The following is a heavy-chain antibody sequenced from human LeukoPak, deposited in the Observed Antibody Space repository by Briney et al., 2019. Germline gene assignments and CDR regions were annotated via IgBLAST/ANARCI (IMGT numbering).Heavy chain of an antibody. Sequence: SETLSLTCAVYGGSFSGYYWSWIRQPPGKGLEWIGEINHSGSNNYNPSLKSRVTISVDTSKNQFSLKLSSVTAADTAVYYCARGGGYGPLGDWGQGTLVTVSS. J-gene: IGHJ4*02. CDR1: GGSFSGYY. V-gene: IGHV4-34*01. D-gene: IGHD5-18*01. CDR2: INHSGSN. CDR3: ARGGGYGPLGD.